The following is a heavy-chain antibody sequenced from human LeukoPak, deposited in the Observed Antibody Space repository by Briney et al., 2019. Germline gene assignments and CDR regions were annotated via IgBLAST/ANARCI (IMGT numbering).Heavy chain of an antibody. CDR3: AREGYDILTGYYLPD. D-gene: IGHD3-9*01. Sequence: SETLSLTCTVSGGSISSYYWSWIRQPPGKGLEWIGYIYYSGSTNYNPSLKSRVTISVDTSKNQFSLKLSSVTAADTAVYYCAREGYDILTGYYLPDWGQGTLVTVSS. CDR1: GGSISSYY. CDR2: IYYSGST. V-gene: IGHV4-59*12. J-gene: IGHJ4*02.